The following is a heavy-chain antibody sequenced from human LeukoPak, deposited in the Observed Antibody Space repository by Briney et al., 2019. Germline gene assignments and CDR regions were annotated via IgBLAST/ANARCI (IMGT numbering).Heavy chain of an antibody. J-gene: IGHJ6*03. D-gene: IGHD5-18*01. CDR2: MNPDSGST. V-gene: IGHV1-8*01. CDR1: GYTFTSYG. Sequence: ASVKVSCKASGYTFTSYGISWVRQATGQGPEWVGWMNPDSGSTGSAQKFQGRVTMTRNASISTAYLELSSLSSDDTAVYYCARGLFSFADTAMVEGHYYYYYMDVWSKGTTVIIS. CDR3: ARGLFSFADTAMVEGHYYYYYMDV.